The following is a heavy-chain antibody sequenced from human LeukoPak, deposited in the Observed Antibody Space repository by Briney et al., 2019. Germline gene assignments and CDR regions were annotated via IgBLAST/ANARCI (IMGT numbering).Heavy chain of an antibody. Sequence: SETLSLTCTVSGASISNYFWTWIRQPPGEGLQYIGYIYHGGSTDYNPSLKSRVTFSVDTSKNQFSLTLNSVTAADTAVYYCAAAAGRLWYFHLWGRGTLVTVSS. V-gene: IGHV4-59*01. J-gene: IGHJ2*01. CDR1: GASISNYF. D-gene: IGHD6-13*01. CDR3: AAAAGRLWYFHL. CDR2: IYHGGST.